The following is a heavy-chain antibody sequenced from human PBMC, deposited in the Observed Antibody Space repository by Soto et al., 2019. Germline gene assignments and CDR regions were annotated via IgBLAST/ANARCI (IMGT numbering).Heavy chain of an antibody. J-gene: IGHJ4*01. CDR1: GGSISSGGYY. CDR3: ARGVLH. Sequence: QVQLQESGPGLVQPSQTLSLTCTVSGGSISSGGYYWSWIRQHPGPGLEWIGHISYSGSTYYNTSLKSRVTISVDTSRNKFSLIVNSVTAADTAVYYCARGVLHWGQGTLVNVSS. V-gene: IGHV4-31*03. CDR2: ISYSGST.